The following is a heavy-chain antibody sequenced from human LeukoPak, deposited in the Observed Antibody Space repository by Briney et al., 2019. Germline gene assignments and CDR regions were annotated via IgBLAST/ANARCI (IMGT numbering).Heavy chain of an antibody. J-gene: IGHJ4*02. D-gene: IGHD5-12*01. V-gene: IGHV3-23*01. CDR2: ISGSGSST. CDR1: GFTFRTYA. Sequence: GSLRLSCAASGFTFRTYAMSWVRQAPGKGLEWVSAISGSGSSTYYADSVKGRFTISRDNSKNTLYLQMISLRAEDSAVYYCAKRFSGYEFDYWGQGTLVTVSS. CDR3: AKRFSGYEFDY.